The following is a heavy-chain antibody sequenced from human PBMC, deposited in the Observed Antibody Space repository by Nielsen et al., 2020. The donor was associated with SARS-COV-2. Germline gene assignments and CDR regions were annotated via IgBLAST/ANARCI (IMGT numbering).Heavy chain of an antibody. CDR1: GGTFSSYA. CDR2: IIPILGIA. J-gene: IGHJ6*02. D-gene: IGHD2-15*01. Sequence: SVKVSCKASGGTFSSYAISWVRQAPGQGLEWMGRIIPILGIANYAQKFQGRVTITADKSTSTAYMELSSLRSEDTAVYYCARGGFSGGSSDAIDYYYYGMDVWGQGTTVTVSS. CDR3: ARGGFSGGSSDAIDYYYYGMDV. V-gene: IGHV1-69*04.